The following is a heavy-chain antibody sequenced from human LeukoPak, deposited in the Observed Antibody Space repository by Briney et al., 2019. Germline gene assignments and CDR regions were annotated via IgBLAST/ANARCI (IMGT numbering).Heavy chain of an antibody. CDR3: ARAVFGVVNPFDY. J-gene: IGHJ4*02. Sequence: GGSLRLSCAASGFTFSRYSMNWVRQAPGKGLEWVSSISSSSSYIYYVDSVKGRFTISRDNAKNSLYLQMNSLRAEDTAVYYCARAVFGVVNPFDYWGQGTLVTVPS. D-gene: IGHD3-3*01. V-gene: IGHV3-21*01. CDR2: ISSSSSYI. CDR1: GFTFSRYS.